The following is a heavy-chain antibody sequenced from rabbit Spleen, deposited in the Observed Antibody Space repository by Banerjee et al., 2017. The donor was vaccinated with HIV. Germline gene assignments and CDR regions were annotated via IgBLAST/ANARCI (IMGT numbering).Heavy chain of an antibody. J-gene: IGHJ4*01. CDR1: GVSLNDRDV. D-gene: IGHD1-1*01. CDR3: ARDLVGVIGWNFYL. Sequence: EQLEESGGGLVKPEGSLTLTCKASGVSLNDRDVMCWVRQAPGKGLEWIACINAATGKPVYATWAKGRFTISRTPSTTVTLRMTSLTAADRAAYFCARDLVGVIGWNFYLWGPGTLVTVS. V-gene: IGHV1S45*01. CDR2: INAATGKP.